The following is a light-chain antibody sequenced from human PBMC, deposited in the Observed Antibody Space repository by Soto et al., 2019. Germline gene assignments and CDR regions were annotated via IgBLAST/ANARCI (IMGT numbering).Light chain of an antibody. CDR3: QKYSSAPWT. CDR2: AAS. Sequence: DIQMTQSPSSLSASVGDRVTISCRASQGIANYLAWYQQKPEKVPELLIYAASTLHSGVPSRFSGSGSGTDFTLTISSLQPEDVASYYCQKYSSAPWTFGQGTKVEIK. CDR1: QGIANY. J-gene: IGKJ1*01. V-gene: IGKV1-27*01.